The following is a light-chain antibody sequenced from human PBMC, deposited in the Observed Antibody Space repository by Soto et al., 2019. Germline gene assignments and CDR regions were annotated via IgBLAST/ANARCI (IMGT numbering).Light chain of an antibody. CDR2: GNS. Sequence: QCVLTQPPSVCGAPGQRFTIACTGSISNIVAGYDVHWYQQLPGTAPKLLIYGNSNRPSGVPDRFSGSKYGTSASLAITGLQADDEADYYCKSYDSSLSGYVFGTGTKVTVL. V-gene: IGLV1-40*01. CDR1: ISNIVAGYD. CDR3: KSYDSSLSGYV. J-gene: IGLJ1*01.